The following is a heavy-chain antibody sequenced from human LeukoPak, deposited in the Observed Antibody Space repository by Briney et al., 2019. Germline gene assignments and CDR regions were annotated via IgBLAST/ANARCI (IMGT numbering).Heavy chain of an antibody. CDR3: ARGPYGSGSNYYYYYYYMDV. CDR2: ISGSGGST. V-gene: IGHV3-23*01. CDR1: GFTFSSYA. Sequence: PGRSLRLSCAASGFTFSSYAMSWVRQAPGKGLEWVSAISGSGGSTYYADSVKGRFTISRDNSKNTLYLQMNSLRAEDTAVYYCARGPYGSGSNYYYYYYYMDVWGKGTTVTVSS. D-gene: IGHD3-10*01. J-gene: IGHJ6*03.